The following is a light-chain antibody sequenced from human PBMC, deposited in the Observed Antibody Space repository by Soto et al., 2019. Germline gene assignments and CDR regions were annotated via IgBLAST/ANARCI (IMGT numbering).Light chain of an antibody. CDR2: EVS. V-gene: IGLV2-23*02. J-gene: IGLJ3*02. CDR1: SSDVGSYNL. CDR3: CSYAASGV. Sequence: QSVLTQPASVSGSPGQSITISCTGTSSDVGSYNLVSWYQQHPGKAPKLMIYEVSKRPSGVSNRFSGSKSGNTASLTISGLQAEDEADYYCCSYAASGVFGGGTKLTVL.